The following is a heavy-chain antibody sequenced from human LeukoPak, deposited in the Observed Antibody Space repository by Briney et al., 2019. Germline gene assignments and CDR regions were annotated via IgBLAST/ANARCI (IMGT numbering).Heavy chain of an antibody. CDR3: ARAGLPLNPPPFDY. CDR2: ISYDGSNK. J-gene: IGHJ4*02. D-gene: IGHD2-15*01. Sequence: GGSLRLSCAASGFTFSSYAMHWVRQAPGKGLEWVAVISYDGSNKYYADSVKGRFTISRGNSKNTLYLQMNSLRAEDTAVYYCARAGLPLNPPPFDYWGQGTLVTVSS. CDR1: GFTFSSYA. V-gene: IGHV3-30-3*01.